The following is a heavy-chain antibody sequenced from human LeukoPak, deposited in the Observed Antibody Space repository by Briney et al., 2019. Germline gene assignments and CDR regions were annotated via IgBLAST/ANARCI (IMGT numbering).Heavy chain of an antibody. Sequence: GGSLRLFCVASGFSTYSNYMSWVRQPPGKGLECLPVVYSGGSTNHAESVRGRFIVSRDLSRNTIYLQMNDLRPVDTAVYYCARDLGWYNITSFDFWGQGVLVTVSS. J-gene: IGHJ4*02. V-gene: IGHV3-66*02. D-gene: IGHD1-14*01. CDR2: VYSGGST. CDR3: ARDLGWYNITSFDF. CDR1: GFSTYSNY.